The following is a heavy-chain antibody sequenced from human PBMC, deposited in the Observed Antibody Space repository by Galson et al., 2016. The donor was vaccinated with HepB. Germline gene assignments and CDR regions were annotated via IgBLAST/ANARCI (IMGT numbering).Heavy chain of an antibody. CDR3: AKDRGGAVPNWFDP. Sequence: SLRLSCAASGLTFNYYAMSWVRQAPGKGLEWVSAIGGSGGRTYYADSVKGRFTISRDNSKNTLYLQMNSLRAEDTAVYYCAKDRGGAVPNWFDPWGQGTLVTVSS. D-gene: IGHD3-16*01. CDR1: GLTFNYYA. CDR2: IGGSGGRT. V-gene: IGHV3-23*01. J-gene: IGHJ5*02.